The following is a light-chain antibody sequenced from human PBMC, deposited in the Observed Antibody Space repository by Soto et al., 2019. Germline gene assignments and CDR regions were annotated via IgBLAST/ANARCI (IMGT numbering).Light chain of an antibody. CDR2: VVS. J-gene: IGLJ1*01. CDR1: SSDVGGYNY. Sequence: QSALTQPASVSGSPGQSIAISCTGTSSDVGGYNYVSWHQQHPGKAPKVLISVVSNRPSGVSNRFSGSKSGNTASLTISGLQAEDEADYYCSSYRSGGTSVFGTRTKVTVL. V-gene: IGLV2-14*01. CDR3: SSYRSGGTSV.